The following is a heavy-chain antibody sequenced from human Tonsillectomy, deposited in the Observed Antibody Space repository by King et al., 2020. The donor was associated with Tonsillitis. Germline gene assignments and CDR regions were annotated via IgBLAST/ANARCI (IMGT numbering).Heavy chain of an antibody. D-gene: IGHD5-12*01. Sequence: VQLVESGGGLVQPGGSLRLSCAASGFTFSSYSMNWVRQAPGKGLEWVSYISSSSSTIYYADSVKGRFTISRDNAKNSLYLQMNSLRAEDTAVYYCARTASGYDDAFDIWGQGTMVTVSS. V-gene: IGHV3-48*01. CDR3: ARTASGYDDAFDI. J-gene: IGHJ3*02. CDR2: ISSSSSTI. CDR1: GFTFSSYS.